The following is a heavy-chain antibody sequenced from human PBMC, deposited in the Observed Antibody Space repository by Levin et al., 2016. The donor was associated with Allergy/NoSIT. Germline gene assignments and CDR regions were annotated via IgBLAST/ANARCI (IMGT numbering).Heavy chain of an antibody. CDR3: ARVVGAGYCSGSSCPLRMDV. D-gene: IGHD2-15*01. CDR1: GFTFSNYR. V-gene: IGHV3-21*01. J-gene: IGHJ6*02. Sequence: GGSLRLSCVASGFTFSNYRMTWVRQAPGKGLEWVASISSSGNYIHENSVQGRFTISRDDARDSLYLQMNGLRTEDTAVYYCARVVGAGYCSGSSCPLRMDVWGQGTTVTVSS. CDR2: ISSSGNYI.